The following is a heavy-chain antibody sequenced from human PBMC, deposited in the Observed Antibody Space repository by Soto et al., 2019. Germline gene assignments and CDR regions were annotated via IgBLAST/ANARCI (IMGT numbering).Heavy chain of an antibody. CDR2: VHHSVAS. J-gene: IGHJ6*02. V-gene: IGHV4-59*02. D-gene: IGHD3-3*01. Sequence: PSETLSLTCTVSGGSVNSFYWSWVRQAPGKGLEWIGYVHHSVASNYNPSLASRATLSVDTSKNQLSLKLTSVTAADTAVYYCARSHPNTIFGVLPSVGVDVWGQGTRVTVSS. CDR3: ARSHPNTIFGVLPSVGVDV. CDR1: GGSVNSFY.